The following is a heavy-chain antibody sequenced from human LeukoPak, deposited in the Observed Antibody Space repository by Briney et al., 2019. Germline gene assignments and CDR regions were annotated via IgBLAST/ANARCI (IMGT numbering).Heavy chain of an antibody. J-gene: IGHJ6*02. CDR1: GFTFSSYG. V-gene: IGHV3-30*18. CDR3: AKEGTFRVGSMDV. Sequence: GGSLRLSCAASGFTFSSYGMHWVRQAPGKGLEWVAVISYDGSNKYYADSVKGRFTISRDNSKNTLYLQMNSLRAEDTAVYYCAKEGTFRVGSMDVWGQRTTVTVSS. CDR2: ISYDGSNK. D-gene: IGHD2/OR15-2a*01.